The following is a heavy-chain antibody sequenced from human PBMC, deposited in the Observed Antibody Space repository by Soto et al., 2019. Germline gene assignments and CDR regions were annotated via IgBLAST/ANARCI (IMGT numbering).Heavy chain of an antibody. Sequence: EVQLVESGGGLVQPGRSLRLSCVASGFTADDYDMHWVRQAPGKGVEWVSGISSNSDTIDYADSVKGRFTISRDNAKNSLFLQMNSLRPEDTALYYCAKDMKWGGMTTIHYFDSWGHGTLVTVSS. CDR3: AKDMKWGGMTTIHYFDS. CDR2: ISSNSDTI. CDR1: GFTADDYD. J-gene: IGHJ4*01. V-gene: IGHV3-9*02. D-gene: IGHD4-17*01.